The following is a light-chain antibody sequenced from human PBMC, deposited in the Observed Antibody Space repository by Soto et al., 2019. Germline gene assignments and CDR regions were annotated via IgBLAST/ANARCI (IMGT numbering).Light chain of an antibody. Sequence: VLTQSPATLSVSAGGTVTLSCRASQSVRTNVAWYQQIPGQAPRLLVYGASTRATGVTARFTGSGSGIEFSLTISSLLSEDSAFYYCQQYFNWPLTWTFGPGTKV. V-gene: IGKV3-15*01. J-gene: IGKJ1*01. CDR1: QSVRTN. CDR2: GAS. CDR3: QQYFNWPLTWT.